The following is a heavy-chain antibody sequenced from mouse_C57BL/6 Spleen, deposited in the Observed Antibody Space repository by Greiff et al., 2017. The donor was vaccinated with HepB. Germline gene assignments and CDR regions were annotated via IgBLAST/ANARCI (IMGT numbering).Heavy chain of an antibody. CDR1: GYTVTDYY. J-gene: IGHJ4*01. CDR3: ARSGNGAMDY. CDR2: INPYNGGT. Sequence: DVQLQESGPVLVKPGASVKMSCKASGYTVTDYYMNWVKQSHGKSLEWIGVINPYNGGTSYNQKFKGKATLTVDKSSSTAYMELNSLTSEDSAVYYCARSGNGAMDYLGQGTSVPVSS. V-gene: IGHV1-19*01. D-gene: IGHD3-1*01.